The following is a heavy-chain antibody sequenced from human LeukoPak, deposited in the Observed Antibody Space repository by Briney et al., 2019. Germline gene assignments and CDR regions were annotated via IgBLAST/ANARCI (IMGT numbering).Heavy chain of an antibody. CDR1: GGSLSGYY. CDR2: INHSGST. V-gene: IGHV4-34*01. D-gene: IGHD6-13*01. Sequence: SETLSLTCAVYGGSLSGYYWSWIRQPPGKGLEWIGEINHSGSTNYNPSLKSRVTISVDTSKNQFSLKLSSVTAADTAVYYCARDLYSSSWYGGGFYYYYMDVWGKGTTVTISS. CDR3: ARDLYSSSWYGGGFYYYYMDV. J-gene: IGHJ6*03.